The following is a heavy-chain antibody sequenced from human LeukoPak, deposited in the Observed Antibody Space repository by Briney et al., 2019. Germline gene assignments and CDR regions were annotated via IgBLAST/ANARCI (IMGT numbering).Heavy chain of an antibody. Sequence: GGSLRLSCAASGFTVSSNYMSWVRQAPGKGLEWVAVTYSDGRTYYVDSVKGRFTISRDNSKNTLYLQMNSLRAEDTAVYYCARSIAAAGTHPYYFDFWGQGTLVTVSS. CDR2: TYSDGRT. CDR1: GFTVSSNY. J-gene: IGHJ4*02. D-gene: IGHD6-13*01. CDR3: ARSIAAAGTHPYYFDF. V-gene: IGHV3-53*01.